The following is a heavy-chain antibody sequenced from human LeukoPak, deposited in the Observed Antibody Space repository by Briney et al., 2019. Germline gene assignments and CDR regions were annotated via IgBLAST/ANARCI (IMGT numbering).Heavy chain of an antibody. CDR3: ASIRYFDWIDAFDI. CDR2: IYYSGST. Sequence: PSETLSLTCTVSGGSVSSGSYYWSWIRQPPGKGLEWIGYIYYSGSTNYNPSLKSRVTISVDTSKNQFSLKLSSVTAADTAVYYCASIRYFDWIDAFDIRGQGTMVTVSS. CDR1: GGSVSSGSYY. D-gene: IGHD3-9*01. V-gene: IGHV4-61*01. J-gene: IGHJ3*02.